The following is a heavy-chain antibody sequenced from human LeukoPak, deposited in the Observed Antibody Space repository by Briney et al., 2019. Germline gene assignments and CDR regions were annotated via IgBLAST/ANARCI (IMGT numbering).Heavy chain of an antibody. CDR3: ARAKPKNMVRGLIMRRESRYYFDY. D-gene: IGHD3-10*01. J-gene: IGHJ4*02. Sequence: GGSLRLSCAASGFIFSSYWMHWVRHAPGKGLAWVSVIYSGGSTYYADPVKGRFTISRDNSKSTLYIQMNSLRAEDTAVYYCARAKPKNMVRGLIMRRESRYYFDYWGQGTLVTVSS. CDR2: IYSGGST. V-gene: IGHV3-53*01. CDR1: GFIFSSYW.